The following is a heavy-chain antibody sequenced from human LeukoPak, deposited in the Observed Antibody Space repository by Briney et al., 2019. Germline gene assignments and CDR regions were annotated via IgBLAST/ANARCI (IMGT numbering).Heavy chain of an antibody. Sequence: GGSLRLSCAASGFTFSSYGMNWVRQAPGKGLEWVSSISSSSSYIYYADSVKGRFTISRDNTKNSLYLQMNSLRAEDTAVYYCARVSNRYYYDSSGSSPDYWGQGTLVTVSS. J-gene: IGHJ4*02. D-gene: IGHD3-22*01. CDR2: ISSSSSYI. CDR3: ARVSNRYYYDSSGSSPDY. CDR1: GFTFSSYG. V-gene: IGHV3-21*01.